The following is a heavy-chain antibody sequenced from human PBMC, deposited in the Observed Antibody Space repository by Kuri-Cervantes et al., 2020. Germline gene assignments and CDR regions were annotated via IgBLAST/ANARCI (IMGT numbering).Heavy chain of an antibody. CDR1: GGSISSYY. CDR3: ARLVPSGDCSGGSCSNYYYYGMDV. CDR2: IYTSGST. J-gene: IGHJ6*02. V-gene: IGHV4-4*07. Sequence: ESLKISCTVSGGSISSYYWSWIRQPAGKGLEWIGRIYTSGSTNYNPSLKSRVTMSVDTSKNQFSLKLSSVTAADTAVYYCARLVPSGDCSGGSCSNYYYYGMDVWGQGTTVTVSS. D-gene: IGHD2-15*01.